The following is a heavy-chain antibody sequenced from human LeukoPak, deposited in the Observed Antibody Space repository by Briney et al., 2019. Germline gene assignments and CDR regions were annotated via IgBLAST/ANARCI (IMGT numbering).Heavy chain of an antibody. CDR2: MNPNSGDT. CDR1: VYTFTNFY. J-gene: IGHJ4*02. D-gene: IGHD2-2*01. CDR3: ARRPINCIITNCYVDY. Sequence: WASVKVSCKASVYTFTNFYIHWVRQAPGQGLEGMGWMNPNSGDTSYAREFQDRVPMTRDTPLSTAYMELSRLRSDHTAVYFCARRPINCIITNCYVDYWGQGTLVTVSS. V-gene: IGHV1-2*02.